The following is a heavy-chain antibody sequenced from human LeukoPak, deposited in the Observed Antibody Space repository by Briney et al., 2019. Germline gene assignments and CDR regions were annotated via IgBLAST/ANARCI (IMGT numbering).Heavy chain of an antibody. Sequence: ASVKVSCKASGYTFTSYYMHWVRQAPGQGLEWMGIINPSGGSTSYAQKFQGRVTMTRDTSTSTVYMELSSLRSEDTAVYYCARDCSSTNGARYYFDYWGQGTLVTVSS. J-gene: IGHJ4*02. V-gene: IGHV1-46*01. CDR1: GYTFTSYY. CDR2: INPSGGST. D-gene: IGHD2-2*01. CDR3: ARDCSSTNGARYYFDY.